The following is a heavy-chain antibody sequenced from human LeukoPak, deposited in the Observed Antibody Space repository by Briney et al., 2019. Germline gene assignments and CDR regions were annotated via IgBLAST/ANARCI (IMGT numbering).Heavy chain of an antibody. D-gene: IGHD3-22*01. CDR3: ARGMSATSGYLELEY. V-gene: IGHV3-23*01. J-gene: IGHJ4*02. Sequence: GGSLRLSCAASGFTFNNYAMSWVRQSPGKGLEWVSAISGSGGNTYSADSVKGRCTISRDNSLQTLFLHMNSLRAEDTAVYYCARGMSATSGYLELEYWGQGALVTVST. CDR1: GFTFNNYA. CDR2: ISGSGGNT.